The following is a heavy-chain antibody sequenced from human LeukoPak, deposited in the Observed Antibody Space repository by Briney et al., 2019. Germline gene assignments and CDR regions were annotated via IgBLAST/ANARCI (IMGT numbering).Heavy chain of an antibody. CDR1: GFTFSSYE. V-gene: IGHV3-20*04. J-gene: IGHJ4*02. D-gene: IGHD1-26*01. Sequence: PGGSLRLSCAASGFTFSSYEMNWVRQAPGKGLEWVSGINWNGGRTGYVDSVKGRFTISRDNAKNSPYLQMNSLRAEDTALYYCARDLKGATRSGYWGQGTLVTVSS. CDR2: INWNGGRT. CDR3: ARDLKGATRSGY.